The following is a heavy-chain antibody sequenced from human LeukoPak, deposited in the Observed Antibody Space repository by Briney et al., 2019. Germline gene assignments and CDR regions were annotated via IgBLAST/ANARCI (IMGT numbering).Heavy chain of an antibody. D-gene: IGHD3-10*01. CDR2: ISGSGGST. V-gene: IGHV3-23*01. CDR1: GFTFSSYA. J-gene: IGHJ6*02. Sequence: GGSLRLSCAASGFTFSSYAMSWVRQAPGKGLEWVSAISGSGGSTYYADSVKGRFTISRDNSKNTLYLQMNSLRAEGTAVYYCAKVVTMVRGGGMDVWGQGTTVTVSS. CDR3: AKVVTMVRGGGMDV.